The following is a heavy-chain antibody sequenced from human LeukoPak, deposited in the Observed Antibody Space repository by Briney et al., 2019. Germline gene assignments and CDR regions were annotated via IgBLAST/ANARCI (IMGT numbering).Heavy chain of an antibody. Sequence: SETLSLTCTVSGGSISSSSYYWGWIRQPPGKGLEWIGSIYYSGSTYYNPSLKSRVTISVDTSKNQFSLKLSSVTAADTAVYYCARGGNWNYYFDYWGQGTLVTVSS. D-gene: IGHD1-7*01. CDR1: GGSISSSSYY. V-gene: IGHV4-39*07. J-gene: IGHJ4*02. CDR3: ARGGNWNYYFDY. CDR2: IYYSGST.